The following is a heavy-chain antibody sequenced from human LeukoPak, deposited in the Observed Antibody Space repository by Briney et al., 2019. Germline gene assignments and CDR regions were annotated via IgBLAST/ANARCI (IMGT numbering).Heavy chain of an antibody. J-gene: IGHJ4*02. V-gene: IGHV1-2*02. Sequence: ASVKVSCKASGYTFTDYYLHWVRQAPGQGLEWMGWINPNSGGTNYAQKFQGRVTMTRDTSISTAYMELSRLRSDDTAVYYCARVLGPSSAPFDYWGQGTLVTVSS. D-gene: IGHD6-13*01. CDR3: ARVLGPSSAPFDY. CDR1: GYTFTDYY. CDR2: INPNSGGT.